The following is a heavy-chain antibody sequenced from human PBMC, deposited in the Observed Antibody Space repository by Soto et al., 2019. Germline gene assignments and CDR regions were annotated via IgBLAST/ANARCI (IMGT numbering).Heavy chain of an antibody. CDR2: MNPKSGKT. Sequence: ASVKVSCKASGYTFTNYDINWVRQAAGQGLEWMGWMNPKSGKTGYAQKFQDRVTMTRDTSISTAYMELSSLMSEDTAVYFCARSPWFDYGDYVFNWLDPWGQGTLVTVSS. CDR3: ARSPWFDYGDYVFNWLDP. CDR1: GYTFTNYD. D-gene: IGHD4-17*01. V-gene: IGHV1-8*01. J-gene: IGHJ5*02.